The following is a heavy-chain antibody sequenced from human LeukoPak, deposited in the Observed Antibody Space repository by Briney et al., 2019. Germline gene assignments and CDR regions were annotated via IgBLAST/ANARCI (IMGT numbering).Heavy chain of an antibody. V-gene: IGHV3-20*04. CDR2: ISWNGGST. CDR3: ARQFGRDYYGSGSYFDY. Sequence: PGGSLRLSCAVSGFTFDHYGMSWVRQAPGKGLEWVSGISWNGGSTGYADSVKGRFTISRDNAKNSLYLQMNSLRVEDTALYYCARQFGRDYYGSGSYFDYWGQGTLVSVSS. J-gene: IGHJ4*02. CDR1: GFTFDHYG. D-gene: IGHD3-10*01.